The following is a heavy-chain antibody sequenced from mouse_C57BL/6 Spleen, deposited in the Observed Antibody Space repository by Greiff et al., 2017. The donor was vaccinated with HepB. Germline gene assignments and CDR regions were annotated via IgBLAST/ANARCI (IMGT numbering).Heavy chain of an antibody. Sequence: QVQLQQPGAELVKPGASVKVSCKASGYTFTSYWMHWVKQRPGQGLEWIGRIHPSDSDTNYNQKFKGKATLTVDKSSSTAYMQLSSLTSEDSAVYYCAIGTTVVATDWVAYWGQGTLVTVSA. CDR3: AIGTTVVATDWVAY. V-gene: IGHV1-74*01. CDR1: GYTFTSYW. J-gene: IGHJ3*01. CDR2: IHPSDSDT. D-gene: IGHD1-1*01.